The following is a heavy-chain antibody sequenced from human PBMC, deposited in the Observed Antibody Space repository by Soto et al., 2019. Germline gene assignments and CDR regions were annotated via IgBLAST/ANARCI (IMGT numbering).Heavy chain of an antibody. J-gene: IGHJ4*02. V-gene: IGHV4-59*01. CDR3: ARSGYDYYFDY. CDR2: IYYSGST. Sequence: ETLSLTCTVSGGSISSYYWSWIRQPPGKGLEWIGYIYYSGSTNYNPSLKSRVTISVDTSKNQFSLKLSSVTAADTAVCYCARSGYDYYFDYWGQGTLVTVSS. CDR1: GGSISSYY. D-gene: IGHD3-3*01.